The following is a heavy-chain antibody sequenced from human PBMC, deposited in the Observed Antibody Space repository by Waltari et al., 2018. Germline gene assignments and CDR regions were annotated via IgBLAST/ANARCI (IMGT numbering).Heavy chain of an antibody. J-gene: IGHJ5*02. Sequence: QVTLRESVPALVNPTQTLTLPCPFSGFSLSPSGMCVSWIRQPPGKALEWLARIDWVDDKYYSTSLKTRLTIAKDTSKNQVVLTMTNMDPVDTATYYCARSIAAAAPYNWFDPWGQGTLVTVSS. CDR3: ARSIAAAAPYNWFDP. CDR2: IDWVDDK. CDR1: GFSLSPSGMC. V-gene: IGHV2-70*15. D-gene: IGHD6-13*01.